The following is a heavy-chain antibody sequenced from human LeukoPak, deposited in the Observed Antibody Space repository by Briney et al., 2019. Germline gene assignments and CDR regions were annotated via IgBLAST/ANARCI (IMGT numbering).Heavy chain of an antibody. D-gene: IGHD3-10*01. CDR3: ARGGAPSMVRGVYYYGMDV. CDR2: ISGSGGST. CDR1: GFTFSSYA. V-gene: IGHV3-23*01. J-gene: IGHJ6*02. Sequence: GGSLRLSCAASGFTFSSYAMSWVRQAPGKGLEWVSAISGSGGSTYYADSVKGRFTISRDNSKNTLYLQMNSLRAEGTAVYYCARGGAPSMVRGVYYYGMDVWGQGTTVTVSS.